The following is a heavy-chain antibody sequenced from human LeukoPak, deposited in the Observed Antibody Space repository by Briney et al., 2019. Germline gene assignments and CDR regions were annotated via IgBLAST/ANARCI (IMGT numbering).Heavy chain of an antibody. CDR2: ISSDGSSI. CDR3: ARDCSTSCYAAEDFDD. CDR1: GFTFSRYW. D-gene: IGHD2-2*01. J-gene: IGHJ4*01. Sequence: GGSLRLSCVASGFTFSRYWMHWARQAPGKGLVWVSYISSDGSSITYADSVKGGFTISRDNAKNTLYLQMTSLRAEDTAVYYCARDCSTSCYAAEDFDDGRQGSLVTVSS. V-gene: IGHV3-74*03.